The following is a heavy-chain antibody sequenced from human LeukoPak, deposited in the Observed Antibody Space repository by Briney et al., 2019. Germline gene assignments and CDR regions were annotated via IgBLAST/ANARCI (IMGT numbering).Heavy chain of an antibody. CDR1: GGSISSYY. J-gene: IGHJ4*02. CDR3: AATTTVVTPVSY. CDR2: IYYSGST. D-gene: IGHD4-23*01. V-gene: IGHV4-59*01. Sequence: SETLSLTCTVSGGSISSYYWSWIRQPPGKGLEWIGYIYYSGSTNYNPSLKSRVTISVDTSKNQFSLKLSSVTAADTAVYYCAATTTVVTPVSYWGQGTLVTVSS.